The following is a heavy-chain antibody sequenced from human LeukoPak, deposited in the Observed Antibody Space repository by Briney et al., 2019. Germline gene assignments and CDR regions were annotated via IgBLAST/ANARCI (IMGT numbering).Heavy chain of an antibody. CDR1: GFTFSSYG. J-gene: IGHJ6*02. Sequence: GGSLRLSCAASGFTFSSYGMHWVRQAPGKGLEWVAVIWYDGSNKYYADSVKGRFTISRDSSKNTLYLQMNSLRAEDTAVYYCARENPKYYYYGMDVWGQGTTVTVSS. CDR2: IWYDGSNK. CDR3: ARENPKYYYYGMDV. V-gene: IGHV3-33*01.